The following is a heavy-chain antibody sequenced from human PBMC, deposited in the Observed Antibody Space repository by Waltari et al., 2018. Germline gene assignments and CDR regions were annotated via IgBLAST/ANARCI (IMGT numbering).Heavy chain of an antibody. V-gene: IGHV4-34*01. D-gene: IGHD2-2*01. CDR2: INHSGST. CDR3: ARVCSSTSCPYYYGMDV. Sequence: QVQLQQWGAGLLKPSETLSLTCAVYGGSCRGYYWSWIRQPPGKGLEWIGEINHSGSTNYNPSLKSRVTISVDTSKNQFSLKLSSVTAADTAVYYCARVCSSTSCPYYYGMDVWGQGTTVTVSS. CDR1: GGSCRGYY. J-gene: IGHJ6*02.